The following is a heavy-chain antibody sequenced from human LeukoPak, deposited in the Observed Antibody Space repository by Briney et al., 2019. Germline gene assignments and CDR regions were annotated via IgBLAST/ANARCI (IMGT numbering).Heavy chain of an antibody. D-gene: IGHD2-2*01. J-gene: IGHJ5*02. V-gene: IGHV1-2*02. CDR1: GYTFTGYY. CDR2: INPNSGGT. Sequence: ASGKVSCKASGYTFTGYYMHWVRQAPGQGLEWMGWINPNSGGTNYAQKFQGRVTMTRDTSISTGYMELSRLRSDDTAVYYCAREGRDIVVVPALFGWFDPWGQGTLVTVSS. CDR3: AREGRDIVVVPALFGWFDP.